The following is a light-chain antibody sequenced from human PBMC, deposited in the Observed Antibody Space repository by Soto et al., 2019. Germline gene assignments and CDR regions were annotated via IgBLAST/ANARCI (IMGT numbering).Light chain of an antibody. CDR3: SSYTSSSTLV. J-gene: IGLJ2*01. Sequence: QSALTQPASVSGSPGQSITISCTGTSSDVGGYNYVSWYQQHPAKAPKLMIYEVSNRPSGVSNHFSGSKSGNTASLTISGLQAEDEADYYCSSYTSSSTLVFGGGTKLTVL. CDR2: EVS. V-gene: IGLV2-14*01. CDR1: SSDVGGYNY.